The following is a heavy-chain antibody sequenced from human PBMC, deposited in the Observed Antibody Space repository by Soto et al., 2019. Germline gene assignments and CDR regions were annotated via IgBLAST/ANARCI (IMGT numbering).Heavy chain of an antibody. V-gene: IGHV1-69*02. J-gene: IGHJ4*02. Sequence: QVQLVQSGAEVKKPGSSVKVSCKASGVTFSSYTISWVRQAPGQGLEWMGRIIPILGIANYAQKFQGRVTITADKSTSTAYMELSSLRSEDTAVYYCARATMVRGVIAHFDYWGQGTLVTVSS. CDR2: IIPILGIA. D-gene: IGHD3-10*01. CDR3: ARATMVRGVIAHFDY. CDR1: GVTFSSYT.